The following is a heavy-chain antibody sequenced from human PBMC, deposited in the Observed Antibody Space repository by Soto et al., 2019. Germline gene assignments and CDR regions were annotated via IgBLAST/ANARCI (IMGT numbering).Heavy chain of an antibody. CDR1: GYTFTGYY. V-gene: IGHV1-2*02. D-gene: IGHD6-19*01. Sequence: ASVKVSCKASGYTFTGYYVHWVRQAPGQGLEWMGWINPNSGGTKSAEKFQGRVTMTRDTSISTAYMELSRLTSDDTAVYYCASAAVTGTAGLDFWGQGTQVTVSS. J-gene: IGHJ4*02. CDR3: ASAAVTGTAGLDF. CDR2: INPNSGGT.